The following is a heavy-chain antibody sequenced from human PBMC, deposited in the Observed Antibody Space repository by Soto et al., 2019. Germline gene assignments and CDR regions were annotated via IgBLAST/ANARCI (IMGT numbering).Heavy chain of an antibody. CDR1: GYTFTSYG. V-gene: IGHV1-69*04. CDR3: ARGPEVTTFDL. Sequence: GASVKVSCKASGYTFTSYGISWVRQAPGQGLEWMGRIIPILGIANYAQKFQGRVTITADKSTSTAYMELSSLRSEDTAVYYCARGPEVTTFDLWGQGTLVTVSS. CDR2: IIPILGIA. J-gene: IGHJ5*02. D-gene: IGHD4-17*01.